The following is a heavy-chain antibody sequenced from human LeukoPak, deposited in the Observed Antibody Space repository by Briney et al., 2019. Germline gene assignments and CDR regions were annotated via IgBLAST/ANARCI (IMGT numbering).Heavy chain of an antibody. D-gene: IGHD3-9*01. J-gene: IGHJ4*02. CDR1: GFTFSSYG. V-gene: IGHV3-30*18. Sequence: PGGSLRLSCAASGFTFSSYGMHWVRQAPGKGLEWVAVISYDGSNKYYADSVKGRFTISRDNSKNTLYLRMNSLRAEDTAVYYCAKQTGNYWGQGTLVTVSS. CDR2: ISYDGSNK. CDR3: AKQTGNY.